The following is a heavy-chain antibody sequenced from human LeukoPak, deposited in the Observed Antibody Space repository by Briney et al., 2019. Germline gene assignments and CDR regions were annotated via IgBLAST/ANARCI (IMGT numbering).Heavy chain of an antibody. Sequence: PGGSLRLSCAASGFTFSNAWMNWVRQAPGKGLEWVGRIKSKTDGGTTDYAAPVKGRFTISRDDSKNTLCLQMNSLKTEDTAVYYCTTDRYDILTGQYWGQGTLVTVSS. CDR3: TTDRYDILTGQY. CDR1: GFTFSNAW. CDR2: IKSKTDGGTT. D-gene: IGHD3-9*01. J-gene: IGHJ4*02. V-gene: IGHV3-15*07.